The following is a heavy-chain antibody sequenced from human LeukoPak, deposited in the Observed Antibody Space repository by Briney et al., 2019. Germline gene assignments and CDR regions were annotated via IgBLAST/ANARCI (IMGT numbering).Heavy chain of an antibody. CDR3: ARTRDNYYYMDV. CDR1: GFTVSNNY. V-gene: IGHV3-66*01. J-gene: IGHJ6*03. D-gene: IGHD2-2*01. Sequence: PGGSLRLSCAASGFTVSNNYMTWVRQAPGKRLEWVSLIYSGGSTYYADSVKGRFTISRDNSKNTVYLQMNSLRAEDTAVYYCARTRDNYYYMDVWGKGTTVTVSS. CDR2: IYSGGST.